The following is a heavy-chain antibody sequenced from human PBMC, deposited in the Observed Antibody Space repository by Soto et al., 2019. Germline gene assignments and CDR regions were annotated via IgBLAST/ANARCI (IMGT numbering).Heavy chain of an antibody. J-gene: IGHJ4*02. D-gene: IGHD6-13*01. CDR3: ARDLVRSSWPPNDY. V-gene: IGHV3-33*01. CDR2: IWYDGSNK. Sequence: GGSLRLSCAASGFTFSSYGMHWVRQAPGKGLEWVAVIWYDGSNKYYADSVKGRFTISRDNSKNTLYLQMNSLRAEDTAVYYCARDLVRSSWPPNDYWGQGTLVTVSS. CDR1: GFTFSSYG.